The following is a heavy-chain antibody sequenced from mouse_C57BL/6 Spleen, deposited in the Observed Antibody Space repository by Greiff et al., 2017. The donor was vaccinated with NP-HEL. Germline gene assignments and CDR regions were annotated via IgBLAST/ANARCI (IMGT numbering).Heavy chain of an antibody. D-gene: IGHD1-1*01. Sequence: EVQVVESGGGLVQPKGSLKLSCAASGFSFNTYAMNWVRQAPGKGLEWVARIRSKSNNYATYYADSVKDRFTISRDDSESMLYLQMNNLKTEDTAMYYCVRGPYDYYAMDYWGQGTSVTVSS. J-gene: IGHJ4*01. V-gene: IGHV10-1*01. CDR3: VRGPYDYYAMDY. CDR1: GFSFNTYA. CDR2: IRSKSNNYAT.